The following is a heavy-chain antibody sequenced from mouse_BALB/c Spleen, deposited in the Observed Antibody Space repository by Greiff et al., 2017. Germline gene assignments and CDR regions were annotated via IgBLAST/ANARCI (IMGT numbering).Heavy chain of an antibody. CDR2: ISYSGST. D-gene: IGHD2-3*01. V-gene: IGHV3-2*02. Sequence: EVKLMESGPGLVKPSQSLSLTCTVTGYSITSDYAWNWIRQFPGNKLEWMGYISYSGSTSYNPSLKSRISITRDTSKNQFFLQLNSVTTEDTATYYCARFDDGYPYWGQGTLVTVSA. CDR1: GYSITSDYA. CDR3: ARFDDGYPY. J-gene: IGHJ3*01.